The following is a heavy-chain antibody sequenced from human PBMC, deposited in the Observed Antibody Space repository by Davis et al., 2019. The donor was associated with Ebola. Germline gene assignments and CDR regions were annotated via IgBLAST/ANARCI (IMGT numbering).Heavy chain of an antibody. Sequence: SETLSLTCTVSGGSISSYYWSWIRQPPGKGLEWIGYIYYSGSTNYNPSLKSRVTISVDTSKNQFSLKLSSVTAADTAVYYCARDPGYCSSTSCSPYYYYGMDVWGQGTTVTVSS. D-gene: IGHD2-2*01. V-gene: IGHV4-59*01. CDR1: GGSISSYY. CDR2: IYYSGST. J-gene: IGHJ6*02. CDR3: ARDPGYCSSTSCSPYYYYGMDV.